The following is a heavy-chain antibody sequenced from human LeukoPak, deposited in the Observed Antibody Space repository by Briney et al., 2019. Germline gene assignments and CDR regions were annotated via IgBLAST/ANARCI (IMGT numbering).Heavy chain of an antibody. J-gene: IGHJ3*02. Sequence: ASVKVSCKASGGTFSSYAISWVRQAPGQGLEWMGGIIPIFGTANYAQKFQGRVTITTDESTSTAYMELSSLRSEDTAVYYCARVKGRSYWSSSGEASGAFDIWGQGTMVTVSS. CDR3: ARVKGRSYWSSSGEASGAFDI. V-gene: IGHV1-69*05. D-gene: IGHD3-10*01. CDR1: GGTFSSYA. CDR2: IIPIFGTA.